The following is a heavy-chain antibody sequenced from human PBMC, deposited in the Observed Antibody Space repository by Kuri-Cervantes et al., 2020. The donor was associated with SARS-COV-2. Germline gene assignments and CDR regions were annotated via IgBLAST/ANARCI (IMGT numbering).Heavy chain of an antibody. V-gene: IGHV3-23*01. CDR1: GGSFSGYY. D-gene: IGHD6-13*01. CDR2: ISGSGGST. Sequence: ETLSLTCAVYGGSFSGYYWSWIRQPPGKGLEWVSAISGSGGSTYYADSVKGRFTISRDNSKNTLYLQMNSLRAEDTAVYYCAKDGSSSWSFNYYYYGMDVWGQGTTVTVSS. CDR3: AKDGSSSWSFNYYYYGMDV. J-gene: IGHJ6*02.